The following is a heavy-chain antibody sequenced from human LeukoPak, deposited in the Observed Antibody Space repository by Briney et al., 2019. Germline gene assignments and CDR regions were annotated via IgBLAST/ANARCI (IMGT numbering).Heavy chain of an antibody. Sequence: SETLSLTCAVYGGSFSGYYWSWIRQPPGKGLEWIGEINHSGSTNYNPSLKSRVTISVDTSKNQFSLKLSSVTSADTAVYYCARSTLRPYYYDSSGYFSAFDIWGQGTMVTVSS. V-gene: IGHV4-34*01. J-gene: IGHJ3*02. CDR2: INHSGST. CDR3: ARSTLRPYYYDSSGYFSAFDI. CDR1: GGSFSGYY. D-gene: IGHD3-22*01.